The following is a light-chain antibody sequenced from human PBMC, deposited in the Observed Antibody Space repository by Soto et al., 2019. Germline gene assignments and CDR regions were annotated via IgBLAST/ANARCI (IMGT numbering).Light chain of an antibody. CDR3: QQYDDWPPA. V-gene: IGKV3-15*01. Sequence: ETVMTQSPATLSLSPGERATLSCRASQSVGSNLVWYQQKPGQAPRFLIYGASTRATGIPARFRGSGSGTEFTLTIDSLQSEDFAVYHCQQYDDWPPAFGGGTKVAIK. J-gene: IGKJ4*01. CDR1: QSVGSN. CDR2: GAS.